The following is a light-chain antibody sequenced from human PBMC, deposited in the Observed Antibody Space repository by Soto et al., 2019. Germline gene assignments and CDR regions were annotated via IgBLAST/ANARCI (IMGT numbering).Light chain of an antibody. Sequence: EIVLTQSPGTLSLSPGERATLSCRASQSVGSTSFACYHQKPGQAPRLRIYGASSRAAGIPDRFSGRGSGTDVTLTINGLEPEDFAVYYCQQRSEWTLTFGGGTKVEIK. J-gene: IGKJ4*01. V-gene: IGKV3D-20*02. CDR2: GAS. CDR1: QSVGSTS. CDR3: QQRSEWTLT.